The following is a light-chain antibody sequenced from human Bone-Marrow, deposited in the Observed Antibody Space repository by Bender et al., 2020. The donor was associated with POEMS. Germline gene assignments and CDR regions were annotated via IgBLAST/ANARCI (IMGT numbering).Light chain of an antibody. V-gene: IGLV2-23*02. CDR3: CSYAGSSTFVV. J-gene: IGLJ2*01. CDR1: SSDVGGYNY. Sequence: QSALTQPASVSGSPGQSITISCTGTSSDVGGYNYVSWYQQHPGKVPKLMIYEVRKRPSGVSNRFSGSKSDNTASLTISGLQAEDEADFYCCSYAGSSTFVVFGGGTRLTVL. CDR2: EVR.